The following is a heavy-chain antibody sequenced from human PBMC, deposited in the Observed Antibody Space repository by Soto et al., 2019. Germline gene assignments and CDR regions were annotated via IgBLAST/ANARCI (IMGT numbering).Heavy chain of an antibody. J-gene: IGHJ4*02. V-gene: IGHV1-2*02. CDR3: ARQVRGLPY. CDR1: GYTFTGYY. CDR2: INPSSGGT. Sequence: QVQLVQSGAEVKKPGASVKVSCKASGYTFTGYYLHWVRQAPGQGLEWMGWINPSSGGTSYAKTFQGTVTMTSDPSISTAYMELIRLSSDDTAVYYCARQVRGLPYWGQGTLVTVSS. D-gene: IGHD3-10*01.